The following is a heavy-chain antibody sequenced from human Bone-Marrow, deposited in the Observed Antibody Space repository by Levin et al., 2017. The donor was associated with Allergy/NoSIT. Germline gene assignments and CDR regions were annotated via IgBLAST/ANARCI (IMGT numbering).Heavy chain of an antibody. J-gene: IGHJ4*02. CDR3: AKWCGGGCSSDY. V-gene: IGHV3-30*02. CDR2: IWNDGTNK. D-gene: IGHD2-15*01. Sequence: GGSLRLSCAASGFTFRNYGIHWVRRAPGKGLEWVAVIWNDGTNKYYADSVKGRFTISRDNSKNTLYLQMNSLKPDDTAVYYCAKWCGGGCSSDYGGQGTLVTVSS. CDR1: GFTFRNYG.